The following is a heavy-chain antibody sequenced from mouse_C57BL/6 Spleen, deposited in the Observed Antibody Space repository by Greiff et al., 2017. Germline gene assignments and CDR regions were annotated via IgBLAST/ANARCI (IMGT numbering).Heavy chain of an antibody. J-gene: IGHJ2*01. CDR2: INPSTGGT. D-gene: IGHD2-1*01. CDR3: ATLYYGNPFDD. CDR1: GYSFTGYY. Sequence: VQLQQSGPELVKPGASVKISCKASGYSFTGYYMNWVKQSPEKSLEWIGEINPSTGGTTYNQKFKAKATLTVDKSSSTAYMQLKSLTSEDSAVYYCATLYYGNPFDDWGQGTTLTVSS. V-gene: IGHV1-42*01.